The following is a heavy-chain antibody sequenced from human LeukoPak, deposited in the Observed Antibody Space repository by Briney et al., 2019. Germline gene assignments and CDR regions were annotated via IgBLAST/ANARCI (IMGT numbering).Heavy chain of an antibody. Sequence: GGSLRLSCAASGFTVSSNYMNWVRQAPGKGLEWVSLIYSGDSTYYADSVKGRFTISRDNSKNTLFLQMNSLRAEDTAVYYCARITAIFSLYYCYYMDVWGKGTTVTVSS. D-gene: IGHD1-20*01. V-gene: IGHV3-53*01. J-gene: IGHJ6*03. CDR2: IYSGDST. CDR1: GFTVSSNY. CDR3: ARITAIFSLYYCYYMDV.